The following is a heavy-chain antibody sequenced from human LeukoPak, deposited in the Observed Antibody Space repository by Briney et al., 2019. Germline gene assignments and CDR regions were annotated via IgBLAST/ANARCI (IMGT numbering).Heavy chain of an antibody. CDR1: GYTFTSYG. V-gene: IGHV1-18*01. Sequence: GASVTVSFKASGYTFTSYGISWVRQAPGQGLEWMGWISAYNGNTNYAQKLQDRVTMTTDTSTSTAYMELRSLRSDDTAVYYCARENGFPGYCSGGSCYPDTYYFDYWGQGTLVTVSS. J-gene: IGHJ4*02. CDR3: ARENGFPGYCSGGSCYPDTYYFDY. CDR2: ISAYNGNT. D-gene: IGHD2-15*01.